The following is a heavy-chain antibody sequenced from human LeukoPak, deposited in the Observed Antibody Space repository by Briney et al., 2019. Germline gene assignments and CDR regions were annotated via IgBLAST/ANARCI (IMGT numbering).Heavy chain of an antibody. D-gene: IGHD1-26*01. V-gene: IGHV4-30-4*08. CDR1: GGSISSGDYY. Sequence: SQTLSLTCTVSGGSISSGDYYWSWIRQPPGKGLEWIGYIYYSGSTNYNPSLKSRVTISVDTSKNQFSLKLSSVTAADTAVYYCARLNSGSYYGDFDYWGQGTLVTVSS. CDR3: ARLNSGSYYGDFDY. J-gene: IGHJ4*02. CDR2: IYYSGST.